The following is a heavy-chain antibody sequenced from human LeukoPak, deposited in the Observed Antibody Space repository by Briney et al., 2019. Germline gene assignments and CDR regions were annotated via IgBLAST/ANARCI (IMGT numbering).Heavy chain of an antibody. J-gene: IGHJ6*03. CDR3: VRGMDV. Sequence: GGSLRLSSAASGFTFNTYWMTWVRQAPGKGLEWVANIKQDGSDKRYVDSVKGRFTISRDNAKNSLYLQVNSLRAEDTAVYYCVRGMDVWGKGTTVTVSS. CDR2: IKQDGSDK. CDR1: GFTFNTYW. V-gene: IGHV3-7*01.